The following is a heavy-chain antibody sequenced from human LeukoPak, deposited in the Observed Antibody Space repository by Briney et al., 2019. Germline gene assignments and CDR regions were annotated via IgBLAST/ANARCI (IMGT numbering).Heavy chain of an antibody. Sequence: SETLSLTCAVYGGSFSGYYWSWIRQPPGKGLEWIGEINHSGSTNYNPSLKSRVTISVDTSKNQFSLKLSSVTAADTAVYYCASRDGYNSLNYRGQGTLVTVSS. V-gene: IGHV4-34*01. D-gene: IGHD5-12*01. CDR3: ASRDGYNSLNY. CDR2: INHSGST. CDR1: GGSFSGYY. J-gene: IGHJ4*02.